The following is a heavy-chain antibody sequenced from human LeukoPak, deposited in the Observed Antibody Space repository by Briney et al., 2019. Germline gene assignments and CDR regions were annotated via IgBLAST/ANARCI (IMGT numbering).Heavy chain of an antibody. CDR3: ASPYYYDSSGYYWDDAFDI. Sequence: SETLSLTCAVYGGSFSGYYWSWIRQPPGKGLEWIGEINHSGSTNYNPSLKSRVTISVDTSKNQFSLKLSSVTAADTAVYYCASPYYYDSSGYYWDDAFDIWGQGTMVTVSS. J-gene: IGHJ3*02. CDR1: GGSFSGYY. CDR2: INHSGST. V-gene: IGHV4-34*01. D-gene: IGHD3-22*01.